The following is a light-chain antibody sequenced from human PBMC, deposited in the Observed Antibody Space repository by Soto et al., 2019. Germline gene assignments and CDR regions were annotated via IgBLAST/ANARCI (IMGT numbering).Light chain of an antibody. J-gene: IGKJ5*01. CDR3: QQYAESPIT. CDR2: GAS. CDR1: QSVSTN. Sequence: EIVLIPSAATLSLSPGKRAHLSCRASQSVSTNLAWYQQKPGQAPRVLIYGASTRATGIPDRFSGGGSGTDFTLTISRLEPEDIAVFYCQQYAESPITFGQGTRLEIK. V-gene: IGKV3-20*01.